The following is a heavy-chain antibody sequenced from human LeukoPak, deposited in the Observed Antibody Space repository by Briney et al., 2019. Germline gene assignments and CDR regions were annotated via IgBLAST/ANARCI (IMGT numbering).Heavy chain of an antibody. CDR2: IFYNGKT. CDR3: ARHRDTGYYYYMDV. D-gene: IGHD1-1*01. J-gene: IGHJ6*03. V-gene: IGHV4-34*12. CDR1: GGSFSGYY. Sequence: SETLSLTCAVYGGSFSGYYWGWIRQPPGKGLEWIGNIFYNGKTYYNPSLKSRVTISVDTSNNQFSLKLSSVTAADTAVYLCARHRDTGYYYYMDVWGTGTTVTVSS.